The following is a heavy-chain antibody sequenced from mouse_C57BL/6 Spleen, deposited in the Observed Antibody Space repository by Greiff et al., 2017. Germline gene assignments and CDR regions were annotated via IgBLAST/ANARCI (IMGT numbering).Heavy chain of an antibody. CDR1: GFNIKDDY. CDR2: IDPENGDT. J-gene: IGHJ2*01. Sequence: VQLQQSGAELVRPGASVKLSCTASGFNIKDDYMHWVKQRPEQGLEWIGWIDPENGDTEYASKFQGKATITADTSANTAYLQLSSLTSEDTAVYYCTTTRYYWIQGTTLTFAS. CDR3: TTTRYY. V-gene: IGHV14-4*01.